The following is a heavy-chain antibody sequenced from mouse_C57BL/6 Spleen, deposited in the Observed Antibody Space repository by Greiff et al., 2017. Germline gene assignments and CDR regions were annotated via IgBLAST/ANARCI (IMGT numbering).Heavy chain of an antibody. V-gene: IGHV2-4*01. J-gene: IGHJ4*01. CDR2: IWSGGST. CDR3: AKTGLGRDMDY. CDR1: GFSLTSYG. D-gene: IGHD4-1*01. Sequence: VQLQQSGPGLVQPSQSLSITCTVSGFSLTSYGVHWVRQPPGKGLEWLGEIWSGGSTDYNAAFISRLSISKDNSKSQVFFKMNSLQAYDTAIYYCAKTGLGRDMDYWGQGTSVTVSS.